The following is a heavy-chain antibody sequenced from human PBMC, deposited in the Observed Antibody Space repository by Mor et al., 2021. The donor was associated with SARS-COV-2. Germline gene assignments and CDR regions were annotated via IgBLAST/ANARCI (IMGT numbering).Heavy chain of an antibody. Sequence: APGKGLEWVATISASGITTNYPDFAKGRFSISRDNSRNSLHLQVHSLRAEDTAMFYCEKDLGCGIYDLNYYGMDVWGQG. D-gene: IGHD3-10*01. CDR2: ISASGITT. V-gene: IGHV3-23*01. CDR3: EKDLGCGIYDLNYYGMDV. J-gene: IGHJ6*02.